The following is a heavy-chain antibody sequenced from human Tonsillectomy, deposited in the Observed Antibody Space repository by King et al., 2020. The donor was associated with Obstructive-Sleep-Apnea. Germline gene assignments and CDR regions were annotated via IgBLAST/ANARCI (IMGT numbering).Heavy chain of an antibody. V-gene: IGHV4-59*08. D-gene: IGHD3-10*01. J-gene: IGHJ5*02. CDR2: IYYSGST. Sequence: VQLQESGPGLVKPSETLSLTCTVSGGSFSSYYWSWIRQPPGKGLEWIGYIYYSGSTNYNPSLKSRVTISVDTSKNQFSLKLSSVTAAETAVYYCARKGWFGEFDNWFDPWGQGTLVTVSS. CDR3: ARKGWFGEFDNWFDP. CDR1: GGSFSSYY.